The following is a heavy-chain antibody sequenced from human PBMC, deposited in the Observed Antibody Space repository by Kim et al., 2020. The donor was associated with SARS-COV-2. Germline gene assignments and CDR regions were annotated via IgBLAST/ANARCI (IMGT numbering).Heavy chain of an antibody. J-gene: IGHJ4*02. D-gene: IGHD3-10*01. CDR3: AREYYYGSGSYYVDY. V-gene: IGHV3-53*01. Sequence: VQVRITNSRPNDKNTLYLQMNSLRAEDTAVYYCAREYYYGSGSYYVDYWGQGTLVTVSS.